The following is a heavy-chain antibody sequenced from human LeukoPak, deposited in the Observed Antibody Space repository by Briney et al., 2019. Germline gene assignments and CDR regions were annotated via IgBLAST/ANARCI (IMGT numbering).Heavy chain of an antibody. CDR3: APLAAAGTGNWFDP. V-gene: IGHV3-30*02. CDR1: GFTFSSYG. Sequence: GGSLRLSCAASGFTFSSYGMHWVRQAPRKGLEWVAFIRSDGSIKYYTESLKGRFTISRDNSKNTLYPQINSLRAEDTAVYYCAPLAAAGTGNWFDPWGQGTLVTVSS. J-gene: IGHJ5*02. CDR2: IRSDGSIK. D-gene: IGHD6-13*01.